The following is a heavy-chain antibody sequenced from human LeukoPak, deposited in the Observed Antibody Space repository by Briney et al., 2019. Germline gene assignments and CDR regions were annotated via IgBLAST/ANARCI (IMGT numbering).Heavy chain of an antibody. CDR2: ISYDGSNK. CDR1: GFTFSSYA. J-gene: IGHJ6*02. D-gene: IGHD3-22*01. V-gene: IGHV3-30*04. CDR3: ARGDYYDSSGYYPRVGGYYYYGMDV. Sequence: GRSLRLSCAASGFTFSSYAMHWVRRAPGKGLEWVAVISYDGSNKYYADSVKGRFTISRDNSKNTLYLQMNSLRAEDTAVYYCARGDYYDSSGYYPRVGGYYYYGMDVWGQGTTVTVSS.